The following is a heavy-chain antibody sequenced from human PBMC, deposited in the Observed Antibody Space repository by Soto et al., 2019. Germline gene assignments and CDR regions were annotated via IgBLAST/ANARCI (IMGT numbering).Heavy chain of an antibody. J-gene: IGHJ4*02. CDR2: TNPRGGT. D-gene: IGHD3-3*01. CDR1: SGSFSGYY. V-gene: IGHV4-34*01. CDR3: ARGRGNFWWLDS. Sequence: QAQLRQWGAGLLKPSETLSLTCAVYSGSFSGYYWSWIRQPPGKGLEWIGETNPRGGTNYNPSLKSRVTISVDTSKNQISLKLTSVTAADTAVYYCARGRGNFWWLDSWGQGTLVTVSS.